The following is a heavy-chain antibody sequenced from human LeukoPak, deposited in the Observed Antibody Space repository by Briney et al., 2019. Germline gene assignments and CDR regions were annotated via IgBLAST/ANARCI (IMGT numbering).Heavy chain of an antibody. V-gene: IGHV3-74*01. D-gene: IGHD3-10*01. J-gene: IGHJ4*02. CDR1: GFTFSDYW. CDR3: ARAGPYYFDN. CDR2: INTDTRGT. Sequence: GGSLRLSCAASGFTFSDYWMHWVRQAPGEGLVWVSIINTDTRGTYYADSVKGRFTISRDNAKNTLYLQMNSLRAEDTAVYYCARAGPYYFDNWGQGTLVTVSS.